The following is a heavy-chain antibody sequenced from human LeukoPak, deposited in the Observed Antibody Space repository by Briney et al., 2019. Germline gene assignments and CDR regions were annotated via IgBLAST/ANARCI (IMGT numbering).Heavy chain of an antibody. Sequence: SETLSLTCTVSGGSISSYYWSWIRQPAGKGLEWIGRIYTSGSTNYNPSLKSRVTISVDTSKNQFSLKLSSVTAADTAVYYCARVAPLMGGYDAFDIWGQGTMVTVSS. CDR3: ARVAPLMGGYDAFDI. J-gene: IGHJ3*02. CDR2: IYTSGST. V-gene: IGHV4-4*07. D-gene: IGHD3-22*01. CDR1: GGSISSYY.